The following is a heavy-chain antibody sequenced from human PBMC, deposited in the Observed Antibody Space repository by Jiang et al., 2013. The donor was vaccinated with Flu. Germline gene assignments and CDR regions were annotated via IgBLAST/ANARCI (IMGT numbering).Heavy chain of an antibody. CDR1: GFTFSSYS. J-gene: IGHJ6*02. Sequence: QLVESGGGLVQPGGSLRLSCAASGFTFSSYSMNWVRQAPGKGLEWVSYISSSSSTIYYADSVKGRFTISRDNAKNSLYLQMNSLRAEDTAVYYCARENSDYYYGMDVWGQGTTVTVSS. V-gene: IGHV3-48*01. D-gene: IGHD4-23*01. CDR2: ISSSSSTI. CDR3: ARENSDYYYGMDV.